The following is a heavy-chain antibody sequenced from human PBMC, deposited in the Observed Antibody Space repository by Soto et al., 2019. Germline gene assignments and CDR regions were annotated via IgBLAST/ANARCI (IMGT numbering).Heavy chain of an antibody. V-gene: IGHV3-48*01. CDR1: GITFRSYS. Sequence: EVQLVESGGGLVQPGGSLRLSCEASGITFRSYSMKWVRQAPGKGLEWISYISSSSSIIYYAGSVKGRFTISRDNAKNSLYLQMEGRRAEDTAVYYCARGLQRWGDISLAPWGQGTLVTVSS. D-gene: IGHD3-9*01. CDR3: ARGLQRWGDISLAP. J-gene: IGHJ5*02. CDR2: ISSSSSII.